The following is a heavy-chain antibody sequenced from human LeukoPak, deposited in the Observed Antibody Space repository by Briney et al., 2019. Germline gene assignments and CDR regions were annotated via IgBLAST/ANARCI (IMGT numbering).Heavy chain of an antibody. CDR3: ARDRGAGRSNWFDP. Sequence: PSETLSLTCTVSGGSISSYYWSWIRQPPGKGLEWIGYIYYSGSTNYNPSLKSRVTISVDTSKNQFSLKLSSVTAADTAVYYCARDRGAGRSNWFDPWGQGTLVTVSS. D-gene: IGHD3-10*01. CDR2: IYYSGST. CDR1: GGSISSYY. V-gene: IGHV4-59*12. J-gene: IGHJ5*02.